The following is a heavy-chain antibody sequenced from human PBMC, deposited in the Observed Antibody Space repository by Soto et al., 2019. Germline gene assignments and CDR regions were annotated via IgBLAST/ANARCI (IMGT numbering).Heavy chain of an antibody. CDR2: ISAYEGNT. D-gene: IGHD3-10*01. CDR1: GYTFTSYG. J-gene: IGHJ4*02. V-gene: IGHV1-18*01. Sequence: QVQLVQSGAEVKKPGASVKVSCEASGYTFTSYGISWVRQAAGQGLEWMGWISAYEGNTNCAQKLQGRVTMTTDTSTSTAYMELRSLRSDDTAVYYCARVYRITMVRGELSEYWGQGTLVTVSS. CDR3: ARVYRITMVRGELSEY.